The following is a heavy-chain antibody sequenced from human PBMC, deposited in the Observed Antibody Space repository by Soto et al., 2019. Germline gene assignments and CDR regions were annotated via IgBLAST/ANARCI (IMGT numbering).Heavy chain of an antibody. CDR3: ARSVDYGDYFDY. V-gene: IGHV3-21*01. CDR1: GFPFSSYS. Sequence: LGLSCAASGFPFSSYSMDWVLQAPGKGLEWGSSISSSSSYIYYADSVKGRFTISRDNAKNSLYLQMNSLRAEDTAVYYCARSVDYGDYFDYWGQGTLVTVSS. J-gene: IGHJ4*02. D-gene: IGHD4-17*01. CDR2: ISSSSSYI.